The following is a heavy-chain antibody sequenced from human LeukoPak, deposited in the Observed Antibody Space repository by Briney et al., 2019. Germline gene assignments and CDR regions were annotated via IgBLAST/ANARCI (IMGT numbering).Heavy chain of an antibody. J-gene: IGHJ6*03. V-gene: IGHV3-23*01. Sequence: PGGSLRLSCSASGFTLSSYAMSWVRQAPGKGLEWVSGISASGGSTDYGDSVKGRFTISRDNSKNTLYLQMNSLRAEDTAVYYCAKDPGGYYFYYMDVWGKGTTVTVSS. CDR3: AKDPGGYYFYYMDV. CDR2: ISASGGST. D-gene: IGHD4-23*01. CDR1: GFTLSSYA.